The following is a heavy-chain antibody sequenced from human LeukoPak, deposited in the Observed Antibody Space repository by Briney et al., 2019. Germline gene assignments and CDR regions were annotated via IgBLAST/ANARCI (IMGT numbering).Heavy chain of an antibody. J-gene: IGHJ4*02. CDR2: INPNSGGT. CDR3: ARVGDSYGLYYFDY. CDR1: GYTFTGYY. D-gene: IGHD5-18*01. Sequence: ASVKVSCKASGYTFTGYYMHWVRQAPGQGLEWMGWINPNSGGTNYAQKFQGRVTMTRDTSISTAYMELSRLRSDDTAVYYCARVGDSYGLYYFDYRGQGTLVTVSS. V-gene: IGHV1-2*02.